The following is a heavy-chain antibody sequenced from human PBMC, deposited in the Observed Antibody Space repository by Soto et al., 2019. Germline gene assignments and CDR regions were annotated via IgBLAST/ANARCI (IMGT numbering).Heavy chain of an antibody. J-gene: IGHJ3*02. CDR2: INAGNGNT. V-gene: IGHV1-3*01. CDR1: GYTFTSYA. CDR3: AREGVYDFWSGYLTMVAFDI. Sequence: ASVKVSCKASGYTFTSYAMHWVRQAPGQRLEWMGWINAGNGNTKYSQKFQGRVTITRDTSASTAYMELSSLRSEDTAAYYCAREGVYDFWSGYLTMVAFDIWGQGTMVTVSS. D-gene: IGHD3-3*01.